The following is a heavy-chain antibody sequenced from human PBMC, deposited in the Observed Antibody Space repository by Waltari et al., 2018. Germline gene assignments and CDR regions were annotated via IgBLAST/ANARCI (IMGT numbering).Heavy chain of an antibody. CDR2: ITASGITT. CDR1: GFTFSSYA. CDR3: ATRVVVPGVPGMADY. D-gene: IGHD2-2*01. J-gene: IGHJ4*02. V-gene: IGHV3-23*01. Sequence: EVQLLESGGGLVQPGGSLRLSCAASGFTFSSYAMSWVRQGPGKGGEWVSGITASGITTYSVTGRFTISRDNSKNTLYLQMDSLRAEDTAIYYCATRVVVPGVPGMADYWGQGTLVTVSS.